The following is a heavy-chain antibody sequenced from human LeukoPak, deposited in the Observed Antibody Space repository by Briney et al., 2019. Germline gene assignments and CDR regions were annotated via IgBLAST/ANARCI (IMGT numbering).Heavy chain of an antibody. D-gene: IGHD3-10*01. J-gene: IGHJ4*02. V-gene: IGHV1-2*02. Sequence: ASVKLSCKASGYTFTGYYMHWVRQAPGQGLEWMGWINPNSGGTNYAQKFQGRVTMTRDTSISTAYMELSRLRSDDTAVYYCARASRGSGSHDYWGQGTLVTVSS. CDR2: INPNSGGT. CDR1: GYTFTGYY. CDR3: ARASRGSGSHDY.